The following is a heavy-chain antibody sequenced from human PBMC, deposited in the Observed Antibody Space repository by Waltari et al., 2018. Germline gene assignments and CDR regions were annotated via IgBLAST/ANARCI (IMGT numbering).Heavy chain of an antibody. Sequence: QVQLQESGPGLVKPSETLSLTCTVSGGSISSHYWSWIRQPPGKGLEWIGYIYYSGSTNYNPSLKSRVTISVDTSKNQFSLKLSSVTAADTAVYYCARVYCGGDCYPHNYYYYYGMDVWGQGTTVTVSS. J-gene: IGHJ6*02. D-gene: IGHD2-21*01. CDR3: ARVYCGGDCYPHNYYYYYGMDV. V-gene: IGHV4-59*11. CDR2: IYYSGST. CDR1: GGSISSHY.